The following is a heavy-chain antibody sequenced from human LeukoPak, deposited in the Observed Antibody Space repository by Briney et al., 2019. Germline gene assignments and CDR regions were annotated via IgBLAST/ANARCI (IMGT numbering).Heavy chain of an antibody. CDR2: IYYSGST. CDR3: ARTYSNYNYFDF. D-gene: IGHD4-11*01. Sequence: SETLSLTCTVSGGSISPYYWSWIRQPPGKGLEWIGHIYYSGSTNYNPSLKSRVTISVDTSKNQFSLKLTSVTAADTAMYYCARTYSNYNYFDFWGQGALVTVSS. CDR1: GGSISPYY. J-gene: IGHJ4*02. V-gene: IGHV4-59*08.